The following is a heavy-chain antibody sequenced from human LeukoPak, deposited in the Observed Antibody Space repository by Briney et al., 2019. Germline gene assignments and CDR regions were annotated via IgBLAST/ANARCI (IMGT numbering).Heavy chain of an antibody. CDR1: GFTFSSYW. CDR3: ARDQGGSYYDY. CDR2: INSVGSST. D-gene: IGHD3-16*01. Sequence: GGSLRLSCAASGFTFSSYWMHWVRQAPGKGLVWVSRINSVGSSTSYADSVKGRFTISRDNAKNTLYLQMNSLRAEDTAVYYCARDQGGSYYDYWGQGTLVTVSS. J-gene: IGHJ4*02. V-gene: IGHV3-74*01.